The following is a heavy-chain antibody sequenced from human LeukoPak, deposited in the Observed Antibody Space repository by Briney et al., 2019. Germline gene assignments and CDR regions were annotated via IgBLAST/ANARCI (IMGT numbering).Heavy chain of an antibody. D-gene: IGHD3-22*01. CDR3: AHYSAGSGDYYYAFDI. J-gene: IGHJ3*02. CDR1: GFSLSSSGVG. CDR2: IYWNDDE. V-gene: IGHV2-5*01. Sequence: SGPTLVNPTQTLTLTCTFSGFSLSSSGVGVVWIRQPPGKALEWLAVIYWNDDERYSPSLQSRLTITKDTSNNQVVLTMTNVDPVDTATYFCAHYSAGSGDYYYAFDIWGQGAMVTVSS.